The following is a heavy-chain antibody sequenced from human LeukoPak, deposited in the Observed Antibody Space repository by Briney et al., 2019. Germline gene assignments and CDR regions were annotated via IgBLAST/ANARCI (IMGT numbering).Heavy chain of an antibody. CDR1: GGSISSYY. V-gene: IGHV4-59*01. J-gene: IGHJ5*02. D-gene: IGHD3-9*01. CDR2: IYYSGST. Sequence: SETLSLTCTVSGGSISSYYWSWIRQPPGKGLEWIGYIYYSGSTNYNPSLKSRVTISVGTSKNQFSLKLSSVTAADTAVYYCARSDFDWLLLTPNSWFDPWGQGTLVTVSS. CDR3: ARSDFDWLLLTPNSWFDP.